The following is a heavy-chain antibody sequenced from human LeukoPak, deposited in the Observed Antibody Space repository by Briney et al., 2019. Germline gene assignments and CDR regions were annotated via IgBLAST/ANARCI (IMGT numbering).Heavy chain of an antibody. CDR2: ISAYNGNT. J-gene: IGHJ4*02. CDR1: GGTFSSYA. D-gene: IGHD3-22*01. Sequence: EASVKVSCKASGGTFSSYAISWVRQAPGQGLEWMGWISAYNGNTNYAQKLQGRVTMTTDTSTSTAYMELRSLRSDDTAVYYCARSPMIVVSRPGDYFDYWGQGTLVTVSS. V-gene: IGHV1-18*01. CDR3: ARSPMIVVSRPGDYFDY.